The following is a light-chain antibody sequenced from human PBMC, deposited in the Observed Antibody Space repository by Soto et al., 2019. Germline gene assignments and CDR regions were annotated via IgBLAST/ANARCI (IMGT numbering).Light chain of an antibody. J-gene: IGKJ5*01. CDR2: DAS. Sequence: DIQMTQSPSTLSASVGDRVTITCRASQSISSRLAWHQQKPGKAPKLLIYDASSLESGVPSRFSGSGSGTEFTLTISSLQPDDFATYYCQQYNSYSTFGQGTRLEIK. V-gene: IGKV1-5*01. CDR1: QSISSR. CDR3: QQYNSYST.